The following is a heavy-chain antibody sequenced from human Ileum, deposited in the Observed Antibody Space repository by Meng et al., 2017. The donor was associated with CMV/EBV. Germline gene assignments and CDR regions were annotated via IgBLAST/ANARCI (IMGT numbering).Heavy chain of an antibody. CDR2: INHGGGT. CDR1: GGSFSGSY. V-gene: IGHV4-34*02. Sequence: QPQQGGAGRLKPSETLFLPCAVYGGSFSGSYWSWIRQPPGKGLEWIGEINHGGGTNYNPSLKSRVTLSVDTAKNQFSLIVSSVTAADTAVYYCARFPFSSTWLGETYDYWGQGVLVTVSS. CDR3: ARFPFSSTWLGETYDY. D-gene: IGHD3-10*01. J-gene: IGHJ4*02.